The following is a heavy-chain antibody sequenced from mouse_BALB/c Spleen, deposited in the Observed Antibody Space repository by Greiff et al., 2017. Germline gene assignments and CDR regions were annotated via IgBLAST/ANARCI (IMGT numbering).Heavy chain of an antibody. D-gene: IGHD1-1*01. CDR1: GYTFTSYT. V-gene: IGHV1-4*01. J-gene: IGHJ3*01. Sequence: QVQLKQSRAELARPGASVKMSCKASGYTFTSYTMHWVKQRPGQGLEWIGYINPSSGYTNYNQKFKDKATLTADKSSSTAYMQLSSLTSEDSAVYYCANYYGSSYVGFAYWGQGTLVTVSA. CDR3: ANYYGSSYVGFAY. CDR2: INPSSGYT.